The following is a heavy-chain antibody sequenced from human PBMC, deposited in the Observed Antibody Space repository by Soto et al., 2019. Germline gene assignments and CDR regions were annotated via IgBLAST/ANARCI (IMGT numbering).Heavy chain of an antibody. J-gene: IGHJ6*02. CDR1: GGTFSSYA. Sequence: EASVKVSCKASGGTFSSYAISWVRQAPGQGLEWMGGIIPIFGTANYAQKFQGRVTITADESTSTAYMELSSLRSEDTAVYYCARGSRFLEWSPWYYGMDVWGQGTTVTVSS. CDR3: ARGSRFLEWSPWYYGMDV. D-gene: IGHD3-3*01. V-gene: IGHV1-69*13. CDR2: IIPIFGTA.